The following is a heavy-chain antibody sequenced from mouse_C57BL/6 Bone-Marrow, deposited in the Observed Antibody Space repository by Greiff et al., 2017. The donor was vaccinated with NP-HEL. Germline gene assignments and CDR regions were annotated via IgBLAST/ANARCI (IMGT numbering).Heavy chain of an antibody. CDR2: IRNKANNHAT. V-gene: IGHV6-6*01. CDR3: TRELGSCFDY. J-gene: IGHJ2*01. CDR1: GFTFSDAW. Sequence: EVNVVESGGGLVQPGGSMKLSCAASGFTFSDAWMDWVRQSPEKGLEWVAEIRNKANNHATYYAESVKGRFTISRDDSKSSVYLQMNSLRAEDTGIYYCTRELGSCFDYWGQGTTLTVSS. D-gene: IGHD4-1*01.